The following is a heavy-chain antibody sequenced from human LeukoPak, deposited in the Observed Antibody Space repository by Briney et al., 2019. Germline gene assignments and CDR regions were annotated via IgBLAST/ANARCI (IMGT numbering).Heavy chain of an antibody. J-gene: IGHJ3*02. CDR1: DGSISHYY. CDR3: ARQGFGSGRHRSTADDAFDI. CDR2: ISSNGHS. Sequence: SETLSLTCTVSDGSISHYYWSWIRQSPGKGLEWIGHISSNGHSNYNPSLKSRVTMSVDMSKDQASLSLSFVTAADTALYYCARQGFGSGRHRSTADDAFDIWGQGTMVTVSS. V-gene: IGHV4-59*08. D-gene: IGHD3-10*01.